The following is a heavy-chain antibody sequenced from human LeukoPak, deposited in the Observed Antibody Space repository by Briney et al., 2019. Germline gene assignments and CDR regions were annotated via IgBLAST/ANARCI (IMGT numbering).Heavy chain of an antibody. CDR1: GYTFTGYY. V-gene: IGHV1-2*02. CDR2: VTPHSGVT. J-gene: IGHJ6*04. Sequence: GASVKVSCKASGYTFTGYYIHWVRQAPGQGLEWMGWVTPHSGVTNYAQKFQDRVTMTRDTSISTAYVELNSLRSEDTAVYYCARELIAAAALDVWGRGTTVTVSS. CDR3: ARELIAAAALDV. D-gene: IGHD6-13*01.